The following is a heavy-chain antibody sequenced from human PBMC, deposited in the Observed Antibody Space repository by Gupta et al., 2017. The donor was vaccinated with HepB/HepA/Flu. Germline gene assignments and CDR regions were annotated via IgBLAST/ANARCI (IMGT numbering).Heavy chain of an antibody. D-gene: IGHD3-10*01. J-gene: IGHJ4*02. CDR1: GFTLDGYA. CDR2: ITGRGDRT. V-gene: IGHV3-43*02. CDR3: AKDLSILHSYGVDY. Sequence: EVQLVESGGGVVQPGGSLRLYCPASGFTLDGYAMQLIRQVPGKGLEWVSLITGRGDRTYYADSVKGRFTISRDNSKKSLYLQMNSLRTEDTALYYCAKDLSILHSYGVDYWGQGTLVTVSA.